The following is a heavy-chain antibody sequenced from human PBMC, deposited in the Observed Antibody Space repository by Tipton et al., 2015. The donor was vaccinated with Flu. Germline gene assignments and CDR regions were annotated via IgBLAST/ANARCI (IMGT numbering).Heavy chain of an antibody. CDR3: ATPTGDFDL. V-gene: IGHV3-33*01. J-gene: IGHJ2*01. Sequence: QLVQSGGGLIQPGVSLRLSCAASGFTFSKYGMHWVRQAPGKGLEWVAAIWYDGSNKYYADSVKGRFTISRDNSKNTLYLQMNSLRVEDTAVYYCATPTGDFDLWGRGTLVTVSS. D-gene: IGHD7-27*01. CDR1: GFTFSKYG. CDR2: IWYDGSNK.